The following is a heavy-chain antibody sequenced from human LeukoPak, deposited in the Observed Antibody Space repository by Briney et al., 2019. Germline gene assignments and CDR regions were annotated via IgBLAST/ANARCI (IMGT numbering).Heavy chain of an antibody. CDR2: INTNTGNP. V-gene: IGHV7-4-1*01. CDR3: ADYYYYMDV. J-gene: IGHJ6*03. D-gene: IGHD2-15*01. Sequence: ASVKVSCKASGYTFTYYGLNWVRQAPGQGLECLGGINTNTGNPTYAQGFTGRFVFSFDTSVSTAYYCARSRRVVVPSTLNSADYYYYMDVWGKGTTVTASS. CDR1: GYTFTYYG.